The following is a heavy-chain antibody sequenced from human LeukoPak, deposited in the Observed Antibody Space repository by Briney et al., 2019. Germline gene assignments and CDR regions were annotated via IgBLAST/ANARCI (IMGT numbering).Heavy chain of an antibody. CDR1: GFTFSSYT. CDR3: AKGSRGWYSWYFDL. J-gene: IGHJ2*01. CDR2: ISVSGGGT. D-gene: IGHD6-19*01. V-gene: IGHV3-23*01. Sequence: PGGSLRLSCAASGFTFSSYTMSWVRQAPGKGLECVSAISVSGGGTYYAESVKGRLTISRDNSKNTLYLQMNSLRADDTAIYYCAKGSRGWYSWYFDLWGRGTLVSVSS.